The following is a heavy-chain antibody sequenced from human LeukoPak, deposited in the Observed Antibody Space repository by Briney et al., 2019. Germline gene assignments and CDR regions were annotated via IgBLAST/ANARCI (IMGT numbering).Heavy chain of an antibody. J-gene: IGHJ6*03. Sequence: PGGSLRLSCAASGFTFSSYSMNWVRQAPGKGLEWVSSISSSSSYIYYADSVKGRFTISRDNAKNSLYLQMNSLRAEDTAVYYCARVGVRGVITYYYYMDVWGKGTTVTVSS. CDR3: ARVGVRGVITYYYYMDV. CDR2: ISSSSSYI. V-gene: IGHV3-21*01. D-gene: IGHD3-10*01. CDR1: GFTFSSYS.